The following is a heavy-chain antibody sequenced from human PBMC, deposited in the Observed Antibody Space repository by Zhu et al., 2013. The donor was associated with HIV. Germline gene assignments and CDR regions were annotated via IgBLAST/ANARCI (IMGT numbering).Heavy chain of an antibody. J-gene: IGHJ5*01. CDR2: YSGSS. CDR1: GGSVSGYC. CDR3: ARVPCRTGDRGYGWFDY. V-gene: IGHV4-59*02. Sequence: QVQLQESGPGLLKPSETLSLTCTVSGGSVSGYCWSWIRQPPGKGLEWVGYSGSSNNNPSLKSRLTISVDTSNNQFSLKLSSVTAADTAVYYCARVPCRTGDRGYGWFDYWGQGTLVTVSS. D-gene: IGHD7-27*01.